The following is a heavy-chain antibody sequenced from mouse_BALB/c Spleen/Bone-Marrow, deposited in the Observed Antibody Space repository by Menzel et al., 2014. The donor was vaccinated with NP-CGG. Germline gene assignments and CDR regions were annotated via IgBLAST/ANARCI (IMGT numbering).Heavy chain of an antibody. CDR1: GFNIKDYY. Sequence: EVKLQESGAELVRSGASVKLSCTASGFNIKDYYMHWVKQRPGQGLEWIGWIDPENGDTEYAPKFQGKATMTADTSSNTAYLQLGSLTSEDTAVYYCNGNYYAMDYWGQGTSVTVSS. CDR2: IDPENGDT. V-gene: IGHV14-4*02. CDR3: NGNYYAMDY. J-gene: IGHJ4*01. D-gene: IGHD2-1*01.